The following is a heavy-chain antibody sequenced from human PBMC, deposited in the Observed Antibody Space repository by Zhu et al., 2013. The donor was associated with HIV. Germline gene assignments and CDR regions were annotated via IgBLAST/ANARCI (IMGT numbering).Heavy chain of an antibody. D-gene: IGHD4-17*01. CDR3: ARDLTTVTTSVFGY. J-gene: IGHJ4*02. CDR1: GYTFTKYY. CDR2: INPSGGGT. V-gene: IGHV1-46*01. Sequence: QVQLVQSGAEVKKPGASVKVSCKASGYTFTKYYMHWVRQAPGQGLEWMGIINPSGGGTSYAQKFQGRVTMTRDTSTSTVYMELRSLRSDDTAVYYCARDLTTVTTSVFGYWGQGTLVTVSS.